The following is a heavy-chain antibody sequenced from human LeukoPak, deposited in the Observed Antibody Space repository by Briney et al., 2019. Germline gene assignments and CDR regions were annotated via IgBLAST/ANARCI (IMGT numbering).Heavy chain of an antibody. CDR1: GYTFTSYY. Sequence: GASVKVSCKASGYTFTSYYMHWVRQAPGQGLEWMGIINPSGGSTSYAQKFQGRVTMTRDTSTSTAYMELSSLRSEDTAVYYCARPSYGDYARDAFDIWGQGTMVTVSS. CDR2: INPSGGST. V-gene: IGHV1-46*01. J-gene: IGHJ3*02. D-gene: IGHD4-17*01. CDR3: ARPSYGDYARDAFDI.